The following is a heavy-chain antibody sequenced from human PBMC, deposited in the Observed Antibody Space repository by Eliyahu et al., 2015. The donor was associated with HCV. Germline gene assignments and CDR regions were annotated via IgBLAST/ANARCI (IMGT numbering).Heavy chain of an antibody. D-gene: IGHD2-21*02. CDR1: GFTFSDYF. V-gene: IGHV3-11*01. J-gene: IGHJ4*02. CDR2: IGSSGRTI. CDR3: VRPGRCGGDCYYYPDS. Sequence: QVQLVESGGGLVKPGGSLRLSCAASGFTFSDYFMSWIRQVPGKGLEWVSNIGSSGRTIYYADSVKGRFTISRDNAKSSLYLQMNNLRAEDTAVYYCVRPGRCGGDCYYYPDSWGQGTLVTVSS.